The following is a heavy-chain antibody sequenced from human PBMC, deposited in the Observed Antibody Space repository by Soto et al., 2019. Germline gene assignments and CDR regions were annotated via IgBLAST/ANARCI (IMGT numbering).Heavy chain of an antibody. CDR2: ISGSGGST. J-gene: IGHJ4*02. V-gene: IGHV3-23*01. D-gene: IGHD3-3*01. Sequence: GGSLRLSCAASGFTFSSYAMSWVRQAPGKGLEWVSAISGSGGSTYYADSVKGRFTISRDNSKNTLYLQMNSLRAEDTAVYYCAKADDRVDYDFWSGAYYFDYWGQGTLVTVSS. CDR1: GFTFSSYA. CDR3: AKADDRVDYDFWSGAYYFDY.